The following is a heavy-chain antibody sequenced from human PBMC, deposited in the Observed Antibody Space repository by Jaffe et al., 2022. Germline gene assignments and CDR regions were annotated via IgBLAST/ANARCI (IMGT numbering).Heavy chain of an antibody. Sequence: EVQLLESGGGLVQPGGSLRLSCAASGFSFSSYGMSWVRQAPGKGLEWVSAISGRGTSVTGGTTKYADSVKGRFTISRDNSKNTLYLQMNSLRVEDTALYYCARRGSSSWYGEFDHWGQGTLVTVSS. CDR3: ARRGSSSWYGEFDH. D-gene: IGHD6-13*01. CDR2: ISGRGTSVTGGTT. CDR1: GFSFSSYG. V-gene: IGHV3-23*01. J-gene: IGHJ4*02.